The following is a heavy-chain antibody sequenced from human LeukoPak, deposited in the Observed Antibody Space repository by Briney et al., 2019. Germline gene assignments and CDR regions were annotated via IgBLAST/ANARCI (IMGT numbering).Heavy chain of an antibody. D-gene: IGHD3-9*01. Sequence: MPAETLSLTCAVYGGSFSGYYWSWIRQPPGKGLEWLGEINHSGSINYNPSLKSRVTIPVDTSKNQFSLKRSSVTDADTAVYYGARGPPLSRFDPRHRYFQHWGQGTLVTVSS. J-gene: IGHJ1*01. CDR3: ARGPPLSRFDPRHRYFQH. CDR2: INHSGSI. CDR1: GGSFSGYY. V-gene: IGHV4-34*01.